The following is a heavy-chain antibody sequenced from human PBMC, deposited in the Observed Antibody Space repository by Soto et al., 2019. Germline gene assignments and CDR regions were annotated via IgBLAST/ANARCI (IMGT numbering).Heavy chain of an antibody. D-gene: IGHD4-4*01. Sequence: ASVKVSCKASGYTFTTYAIHWVRQAPGQRPDWMGWINTVKGNTRYSQKFQGRVTFARDTLATTVYLELSSLKSEDTAVYYCARDASLQSLVQHWYYYGMDVWGQGTTVTVSS. CDR3: ARDASLQSLVQHWYYYGMDV. J-gene: IGHJ6*02. CDR2: INTVKGNT. V-gene: IGHV1-3*04. CDR1: GYTFTTYA.